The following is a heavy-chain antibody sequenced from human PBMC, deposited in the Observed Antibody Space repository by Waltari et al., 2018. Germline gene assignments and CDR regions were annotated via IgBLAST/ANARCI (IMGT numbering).Heavy chain of an antibody. J-gene: IGHJ4*02. CDR2: ISTSGTSI. CDR3: MSSLISGTTL. D-gene: IGHD1-20*01. Sequence: EVQLVQSGGGLLQPGGSVRLSCAASGFTFSNYAMNWVRQAPGKGLEWISHISTSGTSIYYADSVRGRFTISRDNTKNSLYLQMNSLRAEDTAVYCCMSSLISGTTLWGQGTLVTVSS. V-gene: IGHV3-48*03. CDR1: GFTFSNYA.